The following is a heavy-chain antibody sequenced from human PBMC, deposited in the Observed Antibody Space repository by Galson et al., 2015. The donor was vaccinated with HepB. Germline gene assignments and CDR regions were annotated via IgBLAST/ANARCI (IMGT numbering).Heavy chain of an antibody. CDR2: ISYDGSNK. J-gene: IGHJ6*02. D-gene: IGHD3-10*01. CDR3: ARDNMVRGPLGYYYGMDV. Sequence: SLRLSCAASGFTFSSYAMHWVRQAPGKGLEWVAVISYDGSNKYYADSVKGRFTISRDNSKNTLYLQMNSLRAEDTAVYYCARDNMVRGPLGYYYGMDVWGQGTTVTVSS. V-gene: IGHV3-30-3*01. CDR1: GFTFSSYA.